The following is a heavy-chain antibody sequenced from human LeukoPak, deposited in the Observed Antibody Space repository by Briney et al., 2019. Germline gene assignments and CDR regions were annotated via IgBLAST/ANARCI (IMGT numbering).Heavy chain of an antibody. CDR2: INPNSGKI. D-gene: IGHD3-9*01. CDR3: ARRTLAHYFYHYMDV. V-gene: IGHV1-8*03. J-gene: IGHJ6*03. CDR1: GYTFTGYY. Sequence: GASVKVSCKASGYTFTGYYMHWVRQAPGQGLEWMGWINPNSGKIGYSQKFQGRLTITRNISTSTAYMELSGLRSEDTAVYYCARRTLAHYFYHYMDVWGTGTTVTVSS.